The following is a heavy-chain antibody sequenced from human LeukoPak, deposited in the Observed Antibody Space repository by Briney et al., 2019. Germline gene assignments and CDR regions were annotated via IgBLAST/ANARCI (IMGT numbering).Heavy chain of an antibody. V-gene: IGHV1-2*02. J-gene: IGHJ6*03. CDR1: GYTFTGYY. D-gene: IGHD6-19*01. CDR2: INPNSGGT. CDR3: ATSSQRRSGSYLPRASFFYMAV. Sequence: GASVKVSCKASGYTFTGYYMHWVRQAPGQGLEWMGWINPNSGGTNYAQKFQGRVTMTRDTSISTAYMELSRLRSDDTAVYYCATSSQRRSGSYLPRASFFYMAVWGKGTTVTISS.